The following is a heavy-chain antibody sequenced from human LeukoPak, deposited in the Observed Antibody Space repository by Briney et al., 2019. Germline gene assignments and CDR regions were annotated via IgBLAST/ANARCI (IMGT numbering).Heavy chain of an antibody. J-gene: IGHJ4*02. V-gene: IGHV4-30-4*08. CDR1: GGSISSGDYY. D-gene: IGHD3-10*01. CDR3: AGRAMVRGAIDY. Sequence: SQTLSLTCTVSGGSISSGDYYWSWIRQPPGKGLEWIGYIYYSGSTYYNPSLKSRVTISVDTSKNQFSLKLSSVTAADTAVYYCAGRAMVRGAIDYWGQGTLVTVSS. CDR2: IYYSGST.